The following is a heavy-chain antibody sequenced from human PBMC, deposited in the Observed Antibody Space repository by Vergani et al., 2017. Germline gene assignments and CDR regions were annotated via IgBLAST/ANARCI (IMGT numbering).Heavy chain of an antibody. V-gene: IGHV4-39*01. Sequence: QLQLQESGPGLVKPSETLSLTCTVSGGSISSSSYYWGWIRQPPGKGLEWIGSIYYSGSTYYNPSLKSRVTISVDTSKSQFSLKLSSVTAADTAVYYCARRSGIVYDIFSGTQYFFDFWGQGTLVTVSS. CDR3: ARRSGIVYDIFSGTQYFFDF. D-gene: IGHD3-9*01. CDR2: IYYSGST. J-gene: IGHJ4*02. CDR1: GGSISSSSYY.